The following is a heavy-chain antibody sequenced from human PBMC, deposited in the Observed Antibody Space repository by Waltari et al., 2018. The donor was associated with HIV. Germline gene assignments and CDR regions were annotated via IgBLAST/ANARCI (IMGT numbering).Heavy chain of an antibody. CDR2: MNPNSGNT. Sequence: QVQLVQSGAEVKKPGASVKVSCKASGYTFTSYDINWVRTAHGQRLEWMGWMNPNSGNTGYAQKFQGRVTMTRNTSISTAYMELSSLRSEDTAVDYCARGITMVRGVIIRGWFDPWGQGTLVTVSS. CDR3: ARGITMVRGVIIRGWFDP. J-gene: IGHJ5*02. D-gene: IGHD3-10*01. V-gene: IGHV1-8*01. CDR1: GYTFTSYD.